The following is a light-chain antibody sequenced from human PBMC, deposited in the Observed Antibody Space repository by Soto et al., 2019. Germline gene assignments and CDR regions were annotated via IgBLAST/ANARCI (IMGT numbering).Light chain of an antibody. Sequence: EIVLTQSPVTLSLSPGERATLSCRASQSVASSYLAWYQHKPGQAPRLLISGASSRATGIPDRFSGSGSGTDFTLTISRLEPEDFAVYYCHQYDLSPPYTFGQGTRWISN. V-gene: IGKV3-20*01. CDR3: HQYDLSPPYT. J-gene: IGKJ2*01. CDR2: GAS. CDR1: QSVASSY.